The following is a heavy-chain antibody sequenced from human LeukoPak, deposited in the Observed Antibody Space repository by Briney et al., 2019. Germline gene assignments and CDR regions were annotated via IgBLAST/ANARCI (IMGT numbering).Heavy chain of an antibody. CDR1: GFDFSSYS. Sequence: QPGGSLRLSCEVSGFDFSSYSMNWVGQAPGKGLEWVSLISMSSRTYIHYADSVKGRLTVSRDNSKNSLYLQMNSLRAEDTAVYYCVRDNNGDYRYAFDIWGQGTMVTVSS. J-gene: IGHJ3*02. D-gene: IGHD4-17*01. CDR3: VRDNNGDYRYAFDI. CDR2: ISMSSRTYI. V-gene: IGHV3-48*01.